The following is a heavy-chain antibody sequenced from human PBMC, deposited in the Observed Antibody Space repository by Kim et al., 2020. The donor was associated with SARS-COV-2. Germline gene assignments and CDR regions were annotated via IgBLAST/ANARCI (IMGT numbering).Heavy chain of an antibody. V-gene: IGHV3-53*01. J-gene: IGHJ4*02. CDR1: GSSVRSSY. D-gene: IGHD1-26*01. CDR3: SSSTVGAYFDY. Sequence: GGSLRLSCAVSGSSVRSSYMTWVRQAPGKGLEWVSAIHDAGSTYYADSVKGRFTISREIPKDTLYLQMNSLRAEDTAVYYCSSSTVGAYFDYWGQGSLVTVSS. CDR2: IHDAGST.